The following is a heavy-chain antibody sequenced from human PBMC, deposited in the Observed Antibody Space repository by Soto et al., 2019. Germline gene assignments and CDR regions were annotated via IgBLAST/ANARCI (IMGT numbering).Heavy chain of an antibody. D-gene: IGHD6-6*01. CDR2: ISGSGGST. Sequence: PGGSLRLSCAASGFTFSSYAMSWVRQAPGKGLEWVSAISGSGGSTYYADSVKGRLTISRDNSKNTLYLQMNSLRAEDTAVYYCAKDNAPPFEYSSSLSQVDYYYGMDVWGQGTTVTVSS. CDR1: GFTFSSYA. V-gene: IGHV3-23*01. CDR3: AKDNAPPFEYSSSLSQVDYYYGMDV. J-gene: IGHJ6*02.